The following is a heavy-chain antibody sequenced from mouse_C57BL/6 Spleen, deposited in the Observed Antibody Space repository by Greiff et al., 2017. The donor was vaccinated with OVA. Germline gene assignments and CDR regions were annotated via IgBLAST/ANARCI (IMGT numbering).Heavy chain of an antibody. CDR1: GYTFTSYW. CDR2: IDPSDSET. V-gene: IGHV1-52*01. J-gene: IGHJ4*01. Sequence: VQLQQPGAELVRPGSSVKLSCKASGYTFTSYWMHWVKQRPIQGLEWIGNIDPSDSETHYNQKFKDKATLTVDKSSSTAYMQLSSLTSEDSAVYYCARRGSSGHYAMDYWGQGTSVTVSS. D-gene: IGHD3-2*02. CDR3: ARRGSSGHYAMDY.